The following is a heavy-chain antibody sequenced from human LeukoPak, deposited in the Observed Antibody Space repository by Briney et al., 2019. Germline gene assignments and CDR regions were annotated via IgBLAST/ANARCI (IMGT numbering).Heavy chain of an antibody. CDR2: IKQDGSEK. CDR1: GFTFSNYW. D-gene: IGHD3-9*01. J-gene: IGHJ4*02. V-gene: IGHV3-7*01. Sequence: GGSLRLYCAASGFTFSNYWMSWVRQAPGKGLEWVANIKQDGSEKYYVDSVKGRFTISRDNAKNSLYLQMNSLRAEDTAVYYCARWQAQITMTGFDYWGQGTLVTVSS. CDR3: ARWQAQITMTGFDY.